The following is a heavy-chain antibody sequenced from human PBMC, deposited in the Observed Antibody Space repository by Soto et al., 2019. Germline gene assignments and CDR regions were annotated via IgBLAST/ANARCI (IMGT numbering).Heavy chain of an antibody. D-gene: IGHD3-3*01. CDR2: ISGSGGST. Sequence: HPGGSLRLSCAASGFTFSSYAMSWVRQAPGKGLEWVSAISGSGGSTYYADSVKGRFTISRDNSKNTLYLQMNSLRAEDTAVYYCAKAGDFWSGYYTGEDYWGQGTLVTVSS. CDR3: AKAGDFWSGYYTGEDY. CDR1: GFTFSSYA. V-gene: IGHV3-23*01. J-gene: IGHJ4*02.